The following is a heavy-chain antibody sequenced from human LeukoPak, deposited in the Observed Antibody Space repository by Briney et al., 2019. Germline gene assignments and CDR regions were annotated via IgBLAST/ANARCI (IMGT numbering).Heavy chain of an antibody. Sequence: SETLSLTCTVSGGSISSHYWSWIRQSPGKGLEWIGYIHNSGRTNYNPSLKSRVTGFVDTSKNQVSLRLSSVTAADTAVYYCARHGTISSESYFDYWGQGALVTVSS. CDR2: IHNSGRT. CDR1: GGSISSHY. CDR3: ARHGTISSESYFDY. J-gene: IGHJ4*02. D-gene: IGHD1-14*01. V-gene: IGHV4-59*08.